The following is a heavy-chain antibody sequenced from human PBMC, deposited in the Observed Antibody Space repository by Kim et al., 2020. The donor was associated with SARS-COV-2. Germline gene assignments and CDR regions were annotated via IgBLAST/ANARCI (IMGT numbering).Heavy chain of an antibody. J-gene: IGHJ4*02. CDR2: IYYSGST. CDR1: GGSIRSSSYY. CDR3: ARRDSVAPPYNFDY. D-gene: IGHD1-20*01. V-gene: IGHV4-39*01. Sequence: SETLSLTCTVSGGSIRSSSYYWGWIRQPPGKGLEWIGSIYYSGSTYYNPSLKSRVTISVDTSKNQFSLKLSSVTAADSAVYYCARRDSVAPPYNFDYWGQGALVTVSS.